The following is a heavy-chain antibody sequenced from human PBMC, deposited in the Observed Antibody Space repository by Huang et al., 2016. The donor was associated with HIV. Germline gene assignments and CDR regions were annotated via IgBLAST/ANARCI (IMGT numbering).Heavy chain of an antibody. D-gene: IGHD2-15*01. CDR3: ARRRRGGFDI. J-gene: IGHJ3*02. CDR2: IYVDDSDS. V-gene: IGHV5-51*03. CDR1: RYNFAGYW. Sequence: EVQLVQSGAEVKRPGESLTISCKGSRYNFAGYWIGWVRQMSGKGLEWMVSIYVDDSDSRSSPSLQGQVTISADTCLYSSYLQWTSLRASDTAIFYCARRRRGGFDIWGQGTLVTVSS.